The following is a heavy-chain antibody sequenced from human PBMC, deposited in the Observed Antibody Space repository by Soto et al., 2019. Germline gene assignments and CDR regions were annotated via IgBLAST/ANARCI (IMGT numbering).Heavy chain of an antibody. V-gene: IGHV1-3*01. Sequence: QVQLVQSGAEVKKPGASVKVSCKASGYTFTSYAMHWVRQAPGQRLEWMGWINAGNGNTKYSQKFQGRVTITRDTSASTAYMELSSLRSEDTAVYYCASLGTTIFGVVNSRFGYWGQGTLVTVSS. D-gene: IGHD3-3*01. CDR3: ASLGTTIFGVVNSRFGY. CDR2: INAGNGNT. CDR1: GYTFTSYA. J-gene: IGHJ4*02.